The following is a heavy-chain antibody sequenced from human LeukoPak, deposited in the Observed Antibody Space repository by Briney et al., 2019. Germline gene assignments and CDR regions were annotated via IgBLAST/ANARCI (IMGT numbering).Heavy chain of an antibody. Sequence: GGSLRLSCAASGFMFSSYWMSWVRQAPGKGLEWVANIKKDGSEKYYVDSVKGRFTISRDNSKNTLYLQMNSLRAEDTAVYYCAKDRGHYDSSGYYARTIDYWGQGTLVTVSS. V-gene: IGHV3-7*03. CDR1: GFMFSSYW. D-gene: IGHD3-22*01. J-gene: IGHJ4*02. CDR2: IKKDGSEK. CDR3: AKDRGHYDSSGYYARTIDY.